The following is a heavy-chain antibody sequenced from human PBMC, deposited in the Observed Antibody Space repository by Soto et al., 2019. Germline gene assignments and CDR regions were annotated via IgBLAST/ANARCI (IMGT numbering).Heavy chain of an antibody. Sequence: SETLSLTCSVSGGSISGHYWGWIRQPPGKGLEWIGYFYNSGSTNYNPSLKSRVTISVDTSKNQFSLNLRSVTAADTAVYYCASKTSTIFGVTFDHWGQGTLVTVSS. CDR2: FYNSGST. CDR3: ASKTSTIFGVTFDH. V-gene: IGHV4-59*11. D-gene: IGHD3-3*01. CDR1: GGSISGHY. J-gene: IGHJ4*02.